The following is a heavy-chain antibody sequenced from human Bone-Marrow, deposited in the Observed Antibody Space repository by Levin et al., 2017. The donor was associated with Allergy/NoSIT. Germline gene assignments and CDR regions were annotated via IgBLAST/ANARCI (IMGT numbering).Heavy chain of an antibody. V-gene: IGHV1-2*02. Sequence: ASVKVSCKALGYPFTSYYIHWVRQAPGQGLQWMGWFNPNTGVTNHAQNFQGRVTMTRDTSIGTAYMELSRLTSDDTAIYYCATWPTSTWPPGYWGQGTRVTVSS. CDR3: ATWPTSTWPPGY. CDR2: FNPNTGVT. J-gene: IGHJ4*02. D-gene: IGHD6-13*01. CDR1: GYPFTSYY.